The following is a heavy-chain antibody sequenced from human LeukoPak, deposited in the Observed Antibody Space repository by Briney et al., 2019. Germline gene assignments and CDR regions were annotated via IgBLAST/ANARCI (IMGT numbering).Heavy chain of an antibody. D-gene: IGHD5-12*01. Sequence: SGGPLRLSCAASGFTFSGYWMHWVRQAPGKGLVGVSLIKSDGSSAMYADSVKGRFSISRDNAKNTLDLQMNSLRAEDTAVYFCAREVASAAFDYWGQGTPVTVS. CDR2: IKSDGSSA. CDR1: GFTFSGYW. J-gene: IGHJ4*02. V-gene: IGHV3-74*03. CDR3: AREVASAAFDY.